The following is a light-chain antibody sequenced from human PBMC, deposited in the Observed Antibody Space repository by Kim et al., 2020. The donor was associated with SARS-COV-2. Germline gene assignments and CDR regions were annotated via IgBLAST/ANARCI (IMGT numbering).Light chain of an antibody. V-gene: IGKV3-20*01. CDR3: QQYGSSPNS. J-gene: IGKJ2*03. CDR1: QSVSSSY. CDR2: GAS. Sequence: WSPGARATLSCRASQSVSSSYLAWYQQKPGQAPRLLIYGASSRATGIPDRFSGSGSGTDFTLTISRLEPEDFAVYYCQQYGSSPNSFGQGTKLEI.